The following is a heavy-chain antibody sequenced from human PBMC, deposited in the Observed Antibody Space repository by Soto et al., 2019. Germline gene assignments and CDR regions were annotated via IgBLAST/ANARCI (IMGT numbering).Heavy chain of an antibody. CDR1: GGSFSGYY. J-gene: IGHJ6*02. D-gene: IGHD6-6*01. CDR3: ARGHSRARIAARPLFFGLDV. CDR2: IHHSGST. V-gene: IGHV4-34*01. Sequence: SETLSLTCAVYGGSFSGYYWNWIRKPPGKGLEWLGEIHHSGSTKYNPSLKSRVTISVDTSKNQISLKLSSATAADTAVYYCARGHSRARIAARPLFFGLDVWGQGTTVTV.